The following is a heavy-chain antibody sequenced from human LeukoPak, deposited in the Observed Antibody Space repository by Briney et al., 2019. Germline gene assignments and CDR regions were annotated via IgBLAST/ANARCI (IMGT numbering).Heavy chain of an antibody. V-gene: IGHV4-38-2*02. CDR3: ATGYSSSWYLDY. J-gene: IGHJ4*02. CDR1: GYSISSGYY. D-gene: IGHD6-13*01. Sequence: SETLSLTFTVSGYSISSGYYWGWIRQPPGKGLEWIGSIYHSGSTYYNPSLKSRVTISVDTSKNQFSLKLSSVTAADTAVYYCATGYSSSWYLDYWGQGTLVTVSS. CDR2: IYHSGST.